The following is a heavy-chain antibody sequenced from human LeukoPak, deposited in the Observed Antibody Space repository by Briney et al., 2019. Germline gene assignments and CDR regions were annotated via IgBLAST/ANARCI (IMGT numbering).Heavy chain of an antibody. D-gene: IGHD3-22*01. CDR3: VRLRRNSDRSGYYYYYDY. Sequence: GGSLRLSCAASGYTFSDFSVNWVRQAPGKGLEWVSSISVRSNYRYYADSVRGRFTISRDGARDPLFLQMNSLRAEDTAVYFCVRLRRNSDRSGYYYYYDYWGQGTLVTVSS. CDR1: GYTFSDFS. V-gene: IGHV3-21*01. CDR2: ISVRSNYR. J-gene: IGHJ4*02.